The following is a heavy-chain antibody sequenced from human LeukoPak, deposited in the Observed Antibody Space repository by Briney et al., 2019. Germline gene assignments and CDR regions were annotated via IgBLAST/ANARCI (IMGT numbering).Heavy chain of an antibody. CDR1: GSTFTGYY. J-gene: IGHJ4*02. V-gene: IGHV1-2*02. Sequence: SVKLSCKASGSTFTGYYIHWVRQAPARGLGWMGWINPNSGGTNYAQKCQGSVTMTRDTTISTANMELSRLRSDDTAVYNCARADDNLTGYLSYFDYWGQGTLVTVSS. CDR2: INPNSGGT. D-gene: IGHD3-9*01. CDR3: ARADDNLTGYLSYFDY.